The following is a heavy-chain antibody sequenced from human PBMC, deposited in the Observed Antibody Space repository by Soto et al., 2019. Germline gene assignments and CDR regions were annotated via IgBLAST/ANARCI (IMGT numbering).Heavy chain of an antibody. CDR3: AREETAWPLAYGLDV. Sequence: GGSLRLSCVASGFTFTSYSMNWVRQAPGKGLEWVSSISSRGDIYYADSVKGRFTTSRDDAKNSVSLQMNGLRAEETAVYYCAREETAWPLAYGLDVWGQGTTVTSP. D-gene: IGHD2-21*02. CDR1: GFTFTSYS. J-gene: IGHJ6*02. V-gene: IGHV3-21*01. CDR2: ISSRGDI.